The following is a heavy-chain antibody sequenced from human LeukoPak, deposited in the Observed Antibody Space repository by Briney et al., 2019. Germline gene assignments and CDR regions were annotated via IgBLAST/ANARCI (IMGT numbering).Heavy chain of an antibody. Sequence: SETLSLTCTVSGGSISSYYWSWIRQPPGKGLEWIGYIYYSGSTNYNPSLKSRVTISVDTSKNQFSLKLSSVTAADTAVYYCARHRRGYSYGFFDYWGQGTLSPSPQ. CDR3: ARHRRGYSYGFFDY. CDR1: GGSISSYY. D-gene: IGHD5-18*01. CDR2: IYYSGST. J-gene: IGHJ4*02. V-gene: IGHV4-59*08.